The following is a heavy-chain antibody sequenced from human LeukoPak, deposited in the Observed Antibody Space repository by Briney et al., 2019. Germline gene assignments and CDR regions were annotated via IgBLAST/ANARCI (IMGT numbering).Heavy chain of an antibody. V-gene: IGHV1-18*01. CDR2: VSAYNGNT. J-gene: IGHJ4*02. Sequence: ASVKVSCKASGYTFTGYGISWVRQDPAQGREWRGWVSAYNGNTNYAPNLKSRVTITTDTSTSTAYMELRCVRAADTAVYYCASYAYGDYVLAGWGQGTLVTVSS. CDR1: GYTFTGYG. CDR3: ASYAYGDYVLAG. D-gene: IGHD4-17*01.